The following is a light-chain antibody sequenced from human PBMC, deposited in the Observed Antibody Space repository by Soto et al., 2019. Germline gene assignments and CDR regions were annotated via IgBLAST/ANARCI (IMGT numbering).Light chain of an antibody. CDR2: KAS. CDR3: QQYSIFSLT. J-gene: IGKJ4*01. Sequence: DIQMTQSPSTLSASVGDRVTITCRASQSISNWLAWYQQKPGKAPKLLIQKASSLESGVPLRFSGSGSGTEFTLTISSLQPDDFATYYCQQYSIFSLTFGGGTKVEIK. V-gene: IGKV1-5*03. CDR1: QSISNW.